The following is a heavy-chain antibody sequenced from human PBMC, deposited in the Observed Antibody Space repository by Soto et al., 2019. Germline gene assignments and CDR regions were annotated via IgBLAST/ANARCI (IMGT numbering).Heavy chain of an antibody. J-gene: IGHJ4*02. V-gene: IGHV1-24*01. D-gene: IGHD3-10*01. CDR1: GYTLTELS. CDR3: ASSYYYGSPFNDY. Sequence: ASLKVSCKVSGYTLTELSMHWVRQAPGKGLEWMGGFDPEDGETIYAQKFQGRVTMTEDTSTDTAYMELSSLRSEDTAVYYCASSYYYGSPFNDYWGQGTLVTSPQ. CDR2: FDPEDGET.